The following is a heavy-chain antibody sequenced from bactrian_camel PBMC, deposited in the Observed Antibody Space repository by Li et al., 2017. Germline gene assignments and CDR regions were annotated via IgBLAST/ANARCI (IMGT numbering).Heavy chain of an antibody. CDR3: VRDDGWFAGNY. V-gene: IGHV3S63*01. Sequence: HVQLVESGGGSVQAGGSLRISCTASGLTFDVSDMAWYRQAPGTECEKVSTRRRDGSIVYADSVKGRFTVSPDNAKNTVYLQMNSLKPEDTAVYYCVRDDGWFAGNYWGQGTQVTVS. CDR2: RRRDGSI. D-gene: IGHD1*01. CDR1: GLTFDVSD. J-gene: IGHJ4*01.